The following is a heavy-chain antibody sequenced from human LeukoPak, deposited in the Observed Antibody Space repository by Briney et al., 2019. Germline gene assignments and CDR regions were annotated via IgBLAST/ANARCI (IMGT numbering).Heavy chain of an antibody. CDR2: IIPIFGTA. Sequence: ASVKVSCKASGYTFTGYYMHWVRQAPGQGLEWMGGIIPIFGTANYAQKFQGRVTITTDESTSTAYMELSSLRSEDTAVYYCARPQGAAGTRPLGAFDIWGQGTMVTVSS. D-gene: IGHD6-13*01. CDR3: ARPQGAAGTRPLGAFDI. J-gene: IGHJ3*02. V-gene: IGHV1-69*05. CDR1: GYTFTGYY.